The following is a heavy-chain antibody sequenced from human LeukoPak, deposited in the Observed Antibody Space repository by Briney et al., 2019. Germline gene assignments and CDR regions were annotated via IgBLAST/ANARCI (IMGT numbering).Heavy chain of an antibody. CDR2: INPNSGGT. CDR1: GYTFTGYY. D-gene: IGHD6-19*01. V-gene: IGHV1-2*02. CDR3: ARDHSSGWYGDY. J-gene: IGHJ4*02. Sequence: ASVKLSCKASGYTFTGYYMYWVRQAPGQGLEWMGWINPNSGGTNYAQKFQGRVTMTKDTSISTAYMELSRLRSDDTAVYYCARDHSSGWYGDYWGQGTLVTVSS.